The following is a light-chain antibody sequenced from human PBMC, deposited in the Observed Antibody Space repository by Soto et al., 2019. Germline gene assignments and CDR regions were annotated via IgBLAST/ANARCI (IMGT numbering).Light chain of an antibody. Sequence: IQLTQSPSSLSASVGDRVTITCLASQGISSFLAWYQQKPGKAPNLLIYAAFTLQTGVPSRFSGGGSGTKFTLTIASLQPDDFATYYCQQYETFSGTFGPGTKVDIK. CDR3: QQYETFSGT. CDR1: QGISSF. J-gene: IGKJ1*01. CDR2: AAF. V-gene: IGKV1-9*01.